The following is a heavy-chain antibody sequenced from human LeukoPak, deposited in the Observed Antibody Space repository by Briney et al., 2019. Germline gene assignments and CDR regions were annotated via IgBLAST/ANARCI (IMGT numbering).Heavy chain of an antibody. Sequence: PGGSLRLSCAASGFTFSSCWMSWVRQAPGKGLEWVANIKQDGSEKYYVDSVKGRFTISRDNAKNSLYLQMNSLRAEDTAVYYCARDSIAVAGYFDYWGQGTLVTVSS. CDR1: GFTFSSCW. CDR2: IKQDGSEK. CDR3: ARDSIAVAGYFDY. J-gene: IGHJ4*02. D-gene: IGHD6-19*01. V-gene: IGHV3-7*01.